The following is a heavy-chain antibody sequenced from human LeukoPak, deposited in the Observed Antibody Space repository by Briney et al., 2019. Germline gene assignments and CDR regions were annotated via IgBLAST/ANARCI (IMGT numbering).Heavy chain of an antibody. D-gene: IGHD3-16*02. CDR1: GYTFTGYY. Sequence: ASVKVSCKASGYTFTGYYMHWVRQAPGQGLEWMGWINPNSGGTNYAQKFQGRVTMTRDTSISTAYMELSRLRSDDTAVYYCARDRGSITFGGVIVLFDYWGQGTLVTVPS. J-gene: IGHJ4*02. CDR2: INPNSGGT. CDR3: ARDRGSITFGGVIVLFDY. V-gene: IGHV1-2*02.